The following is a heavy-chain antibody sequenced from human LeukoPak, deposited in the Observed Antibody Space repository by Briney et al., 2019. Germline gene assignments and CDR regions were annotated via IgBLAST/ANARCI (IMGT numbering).Heavy chain of an antibody. D-gene: IGHD3/OR15-3a*01. V-gene: IGHV3-53*01. J-gene: IGHJ4*02. CDR1: RTIVSTNY. Sequence: PGRSLRLSWVSSRTIVSTNYMQWVRHAPGKGLECVSILYMNETTYNADSVKGRFTISRDSSRSTLFLQMSSLRAEDTAVYYCVREDLGIEYWGQGTLVTVSP. CDR2: LYMNETT. CDR3: VREDLGIEY.